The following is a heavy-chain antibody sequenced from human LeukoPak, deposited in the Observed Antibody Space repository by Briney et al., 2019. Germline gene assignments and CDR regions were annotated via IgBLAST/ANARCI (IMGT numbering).Heavy chain of an antibody. V-gene: IGHV4-34*01. D-gene: IGHD5-18*01. Sequence: PSETLSLTCAVYGGSFSGYYWSWIRQPPGKGLEWIGGINHSGSTNYNPSLKSRVTISVDTSKNQFSLKLSSVTAADTAVYYCARGARGYSYGSNWFDPWGQGTLVTVSS. CDR2: INHSGST. J-gene: IGHJ5*02. CDR3: ARGARGYSYGSNWFDP. CDR1: GGSFSGYY.